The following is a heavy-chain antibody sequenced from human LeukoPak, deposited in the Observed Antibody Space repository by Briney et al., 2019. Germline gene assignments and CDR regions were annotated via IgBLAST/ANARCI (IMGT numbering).Heavy chain of an antibody. Sequence: GGSLRLSCAASGFTFSDYWMSWVRQAPGKGLEWVANIKQDGSEKYYVDSVRGRFTISRDNAKNSLYLQMNSLRAEDTALYYCARDLVAAAQVWFDPWGQGTLVTVSS. CDR2: IKQDGSEK. V-gene: IGHV3-7*05. J-gene: IGHJ5*02. D-gene: IGHD6-13*01. CDR1: GFTFSDYW. CDR3: ARDLVAAAQVWFDP.